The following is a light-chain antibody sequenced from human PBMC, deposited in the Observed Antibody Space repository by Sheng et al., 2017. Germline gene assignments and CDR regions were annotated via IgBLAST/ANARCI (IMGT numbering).Light chain of an antibody. CDR2: DVS. CDR1: SSDVGGYNY. Sequence: QSALTQPASVSGSPGQSITISCTGTSSDVGGYNYVSWYQQXPGKAPKLMIYDVSNRPSGVSNRFSGSKSGNTASLTISGLQAEDEADYYCSSYTSSSIPYVFGTGTKVTVL. J-gene: IGLJ1*01. CDR3: SSYTSSSIPYV. V-gene: IGLV2-14*03.